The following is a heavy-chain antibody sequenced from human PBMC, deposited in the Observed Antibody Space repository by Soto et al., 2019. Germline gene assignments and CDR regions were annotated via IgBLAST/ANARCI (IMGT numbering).Heavy chain of an antibody. V-gene: IGHV1-8*01. CDR1: GYPFTSYD. D-gene: IGHD5-12*01. Sequence: WXSVKVSCKASGYPFTSYDINWGRQATGQGLEWMGWMNPNSGNTGYAQKFQGRVTMTRNTSISTAYMELSSLRSEDTAVYYCARGEGWLRSLYYYYGMDVWGQGTTVTVSS. CDR3: ARGEGWLRSLYYYYGMDV. CDR2: MNPNSGNT. J-gene: IGHJ6*02.